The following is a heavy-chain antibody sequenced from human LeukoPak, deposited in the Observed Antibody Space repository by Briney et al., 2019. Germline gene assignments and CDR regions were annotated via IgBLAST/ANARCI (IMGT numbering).Heavy chain of an antibody. D-gene: IGHD3-9*01. CDR3: ARAGVGRKDILTGYYPYYFDY. J-gene: IGHJ4*02. V-gene: IGHV3-30*04. Sequence: GGSLRLSCAASGFTFHNYALHWVRQAPGKGLEWVAVVSYDGSYKDYADSVKGRFTISRDNSRNTLYLQMNSLRAEDTAVYYCARAGVGRKDILTGYYPYYFDYWGQGTLVTVSS. CDR1: GFTFHNYA. CDR2: VSYDGSYK.